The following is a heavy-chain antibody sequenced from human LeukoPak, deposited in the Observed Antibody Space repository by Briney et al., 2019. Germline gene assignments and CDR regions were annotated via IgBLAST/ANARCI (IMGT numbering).Heavy chain of an antibody. CDR2: IKQDVSEK. D-gene: IGHD2-15*01. Sequence: GGSLRLSCAASGFTFSSYSMNWVRQAPGKGLEWVANIKQDVSEKCYVDSVKGRFTISRDNAKNSLYLQMNSLRAEDTAVYYCARDRWELLSNSYHYCGLDVWGQGTTVTVSS. CDR3: ARDRWELLSNSYHYCGLDV. J-gene: IGHJ6*02. V-gene: IGHV3-7*01. CDR1: GFTFSSYS.